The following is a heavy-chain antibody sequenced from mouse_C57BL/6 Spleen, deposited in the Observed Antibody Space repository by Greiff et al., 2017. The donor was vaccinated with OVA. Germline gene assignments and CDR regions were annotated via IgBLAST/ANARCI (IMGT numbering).Heavy chain of an antibody. CDR3: ARRKNYDYDAMDY. J-gene: IGHJ4*01. Sequence: DVMLVESGGGLVKPGGSLKLSCAASGFTFSDYGMHWVRQAPEKGLEWVAYISSGSSTIYYADTVKGRFTISRDNAKNTLFLQMTSLRSEDTAMYYCARRKNYDYDAMDYWGQGTSVTVSS. CDR2: ISSGSSTI. V-gene: IGHV5-17*01. D-gene: IGHD1-1*02. CDR1: GFTFSDYG.